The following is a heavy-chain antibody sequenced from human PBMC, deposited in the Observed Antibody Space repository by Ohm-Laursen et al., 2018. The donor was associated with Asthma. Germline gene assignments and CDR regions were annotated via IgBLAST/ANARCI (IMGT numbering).Heavy chain of an antibody. CDR3: AKDGGFNYGYGFHY. V-gene: IGHV3-30*18. D-gene: IGHD5-18*01. CDR2: ISYDGSLK. Sequence: SLRLSCAAAGFTFRSYGMYWVRQAPGKGLEWVAAISYDGSLKFYGDSVKGRFTISRDNSKNTLDLQMNSLGAEDTAVYYCAKDGGFNYGYGFHYWGQGTLVTVSS. CDR1: GFTFRSYG. J-gene: IGHJ4*02.